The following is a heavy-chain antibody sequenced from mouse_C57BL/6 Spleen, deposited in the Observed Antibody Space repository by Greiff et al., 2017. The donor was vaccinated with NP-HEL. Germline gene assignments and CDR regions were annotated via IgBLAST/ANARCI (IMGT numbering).Heavy chain of an antibody. CDR2: IDPENGDT. CDR1: GFNIKDDY. CDR3: TRPRRLRRTHFAY. V-gene: IGHV14-4*01. D-gene: IGHD3-2*02. Sequence: EVQLQQSGAELVRPGASVKLSCTASGFNIKDDYMHWVKQRPEQGLEWIGWIDPENGDTEYASKFQGKATITADTASNTAYLQLSSLTSEDTAVYYCTRPRRLRRTHFAYWGQGTLVTVSA. J-gene: IGHJ3*01.